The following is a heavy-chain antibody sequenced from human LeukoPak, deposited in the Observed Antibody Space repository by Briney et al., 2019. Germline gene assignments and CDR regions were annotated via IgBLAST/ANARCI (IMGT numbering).Heavy chain of an antibody. J-gene: IGHJ4*02. CDR2: ISSSSSTI. CDR1: GFTLTNYW. Sequence: GGSLRLSCAAAGFTLTNYWMNWVRQAPGKGLEWVSYISSSSSTIYYADSVKGRFTISRDNAKNSLYLQMNSLRAEDTAVYYCARDSGTGDLFYWGQGTLVTVSS. CDR3: ARDSGTGDLFY. V-gene: IGHV3-48*01. D-gene: IGHD7-27*01.